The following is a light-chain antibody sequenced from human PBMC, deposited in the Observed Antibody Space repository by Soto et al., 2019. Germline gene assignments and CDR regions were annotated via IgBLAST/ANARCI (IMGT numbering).Light chain of an antibody. CDR2: EVN. CDR1: SSDVGSYNL. CDR3: CSCAGSSTFYV. V-gene: IGLV2-23*02. J-gene: IGLJ1*01. Sequence: QSALTHPASVSGAPGQSITISCTGTSSDVGSYNLISWYQQYPDKAPKLMIYEVNKRPSGVSNRFSGSKSGNTASLTISGLQAEDEADYYCCSCAGSSTFYVFGSGTKVTVL.